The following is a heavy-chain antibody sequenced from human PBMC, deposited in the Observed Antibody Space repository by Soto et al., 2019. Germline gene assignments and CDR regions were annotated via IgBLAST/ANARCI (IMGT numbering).Heavy chain of an antibody. Sequence: EVQLLESGGGLVQPGGSLRLSCEASGFAFSDYSITWVRQAPGKGLEYVSGITGSGGLSFYADSVRGRFTVSRDNSKNTVYLQMNSLRLEDTAVHYCAKWSGFGDLWGQGTLVTVSS. J-gene: IGHJ4*02. CDR2: ITGSGGLS. CDR1: GFAFSDYS. D-gene: IGHD3-10*01. V-gene: IGHV3-23*01. CDR3: AKWSGFGDL.